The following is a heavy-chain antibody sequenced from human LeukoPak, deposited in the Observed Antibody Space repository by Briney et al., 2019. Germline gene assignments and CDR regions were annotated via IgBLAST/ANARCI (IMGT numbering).Heavy chain of an antibody. Sequence: PGGSLRLSCAVSGSTVGSNYMSWVRQAPGKGLEWVSVIYAGGSTFYADSVKGRFTISRDNSKNTLFLQMNSLRAEDTAVYYCARAPAIYASGSYFNVWGQGTLVTVSS. J-gene: IGHJ4*02. CDR3: ARAPAIYASGSYFNV. CDR2: IYAGGST. V-gene: IGHV3-53*01. CDR1: GSTVGSNY. D-gene: IGHD3-10*01.